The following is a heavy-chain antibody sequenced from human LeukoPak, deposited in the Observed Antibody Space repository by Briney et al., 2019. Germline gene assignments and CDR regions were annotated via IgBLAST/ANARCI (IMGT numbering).Heavy chain of an antibody. D-gene: IGHD5-18*01. Sequence: GASVKVSCKASGYTFTSYDINWVRQATGQGLEWMGWMNPNSGNTGYAQKFQGRVTMTRDTSISTAYMELSRLRSDDTAVYYCVSSGYSYGYYYWGQGTLVTVSS. CDR3: VSSGYSYGYYY. V-gene: IGHV1-8*01. CDR1: GYTFTSYD. CDR2: MNPNSGNT. J-gene: IGHJ4*02.